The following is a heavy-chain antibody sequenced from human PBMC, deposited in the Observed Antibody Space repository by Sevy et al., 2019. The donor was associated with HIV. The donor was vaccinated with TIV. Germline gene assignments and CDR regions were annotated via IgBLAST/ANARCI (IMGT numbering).Heavy chain of an antibody. CDR3: AREAGGYDYDYGMDV. J-gene: IGHJ6*02. CDR2: IYYNGHT. V-gene: IGHV4-39*02. CDR1: GGTIVSSGHY. D-gene: IGHD5-12*01. Sequence: SETLSLTCSVSGGTIVSSGHYWGWNRQTPGKGLEWIGSIYYNGHTYYNPSLNSRLTISIDTSKNQFSLNLSSVTAADTAIYFCAREAGGYDYDYGMDVWGQGTTVTVSS.